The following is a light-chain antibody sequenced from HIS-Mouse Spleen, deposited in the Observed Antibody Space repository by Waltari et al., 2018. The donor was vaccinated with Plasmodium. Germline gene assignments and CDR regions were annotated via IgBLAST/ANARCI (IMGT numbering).Light chain of an antibody. Sequence: SYELTQPPSVSVSPGQTARITCSGDALPKKYAYWYQQKSGQAPGLVIYEERKRPSGNPERFSGSSSGTMATLTISGAQVEDEADYYCYSTDSSGNHRVFGGGTKLTVL. CDR1: ALPKKY. J-gene: IGLJ3*02. V-gene: IGLV3-10*01. CDR2: EER. CDR3: YSTDSSGNHRV.